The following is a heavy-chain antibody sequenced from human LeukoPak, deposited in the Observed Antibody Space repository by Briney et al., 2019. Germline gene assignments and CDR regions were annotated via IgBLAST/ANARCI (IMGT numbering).Heavy chain of an antibody. V-gene: IGHV3-13*01. CDR2: IGTAGEI. CDR1: GFTFSSYD. J-gene: IGHJ4*02. D-gene: IGHD5-12*01. CDR3: ARENGYGPYFDY. Sequence: QSGGSLRLSCAASGFTFSSYDIHWVRQATGKGLEWVSGIGTAGEIYYPGSVKGRFTISRENAKNSLYLQMNSLRAEDTAVYYCARENGYGPYFDYWGQGTLVTVSS.